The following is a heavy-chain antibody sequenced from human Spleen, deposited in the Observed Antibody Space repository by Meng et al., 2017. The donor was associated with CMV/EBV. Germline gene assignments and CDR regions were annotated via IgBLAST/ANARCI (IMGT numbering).Heavy chain of an antibody. D-gene: IGHD3-9*01. CDR3: ARAGVGISTGYYKNYYFDY. Sequence: FTSYAMNWVRQAPGQGLEWMGWINTNTGNPTYAQGFTGRFVFSLDTSVSTAYLQISSLKAEDTAVYYCARAGVGISTGYYKNYYFDYWGQGTLVTVSS. CDR1: FTSYA. CDR2: INTNTGNP. V-gene: IGHV7-4-1*02. J-gene: IGHJ4*02.